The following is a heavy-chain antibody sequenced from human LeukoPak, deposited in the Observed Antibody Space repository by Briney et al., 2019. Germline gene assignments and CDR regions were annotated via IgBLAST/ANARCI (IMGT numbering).Heavy chain of an antibody. J-gene: IGHJ6*02. CDR1: GYTFTSYG. V-gene: IGHV1-18*01. CDR3: ARDLVLAAAGTAYYYYYGMDV. CDR2: ISAYNGNT. D-gene: IGHD6-13*01. Sequence: ASVKVSCKASGYTFTSYGISWVRPAPGQGLEWMGWISAYNGNTNYAQKLQGRVTMTTDTSTSTAYMELRSLRSDDTAVYYCARDLVLAAAGTAYYYYYGMDVWGQGTTVTVSS.